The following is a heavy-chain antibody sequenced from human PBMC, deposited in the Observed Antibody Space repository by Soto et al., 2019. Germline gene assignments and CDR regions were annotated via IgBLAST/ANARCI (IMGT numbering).Heavy chain of an antibody. CDR1: GFTFKTAW. CDR2: IKSENDGGII. J-gene: IGHJ4*02. V-gene: IGHV3-15*07. CDR3: AAVSPAGGAYAFDY. D-gene: IGHD3-16*01. Sequence: PGGSLRLSCAASGFTFKTAWMNWVRQSPGKGLEWVGRIKSENDGGIIDYAAPVKGRFIISRDDSKNTVYLEMNSLNTEDTAVYYCAAVSPAGGAYAFDYWCQGILLTVSS.